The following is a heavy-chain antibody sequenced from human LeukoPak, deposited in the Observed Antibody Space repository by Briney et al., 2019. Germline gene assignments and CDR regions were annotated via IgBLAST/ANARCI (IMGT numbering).Heavy chain of an antibody. CDR1: GYTLTELS. CDR3: ARDNSPSRRVVVVRAGASDY. D-gene: IGHD2-2*01. J-gene: IGHJ4*02. Sequence: ASVKVSCKVSGYTLTELSMHWVRQAPGKGLEWMGSFDPEDGETIYAQKFQGRVTMTEDTSTDTAYMELSSLRSEDTAVYYCARDNSPSRRVVVVRAGASDYWGQGTLVTVSS. CDR2: FDPEDGET. V-gene: IGHV1-24*01.